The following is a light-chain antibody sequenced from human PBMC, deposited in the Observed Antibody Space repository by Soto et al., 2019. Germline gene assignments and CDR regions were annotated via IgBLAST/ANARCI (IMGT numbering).Light chain of an antibody. J-gene: IGKJ5*01. V-gene: IGKV3-15*01. CDR3: QQYNNWPPN. CDR1: QSVSGN. CDR2: GAS. Sequence: EIVMTQSPATLSVSPGERATLSCRASQSVSGNLACYQQKPGQAPRLLIYGASTKATGIPARFSGSGSGTEFTLTISSLQSEDFAVYYCQQYNNWPPNFGQGTRLEIK.